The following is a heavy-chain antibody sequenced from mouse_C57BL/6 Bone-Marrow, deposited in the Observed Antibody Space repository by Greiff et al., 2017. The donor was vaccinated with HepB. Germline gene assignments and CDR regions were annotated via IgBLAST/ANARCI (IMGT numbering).Heavy chain of an antibody. Sequence: EVQGVESGGGLVKPGGSLKLSCAASGFTFSSYTMSWVRQTPEKRLEWVATISGGCGNTYYPDSVKGRFTISRDNAKNTLYLQMSSLRSEDTALYYCARHNHYYGSSYWYFDVWGTGTTVTVSS. J-gene: IGHJ1*03. CDR2: ISGGCGNT. CDR1: GFTFSSYT. D-gene: IGHD1-1*01. CDR3: ARHNHYYGSSYWYFDV. V-gene: IGHV5-9*01.